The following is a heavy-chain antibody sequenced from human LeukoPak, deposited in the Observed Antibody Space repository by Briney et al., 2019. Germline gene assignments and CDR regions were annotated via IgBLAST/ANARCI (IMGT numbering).Heavy chain of an antibody. D-gene: IGHD2-15*01. J-gene: IGHJ4*02. Sequence: GGSLRLSCAASGLTVSSYSMNWVRQAPGKGLEWVSYISSSSSTIYYADSVKGRFTISRDNAKNSLYLQMNSLRDEDTAVYYCARARASGRSGFDYWGQGTLVTVSS. CDR3: ARARASGRSGFDY. CDR2: ISSSSSTI. V-gene: IGHV3-48*02. CDR1: GLTVSSYS.